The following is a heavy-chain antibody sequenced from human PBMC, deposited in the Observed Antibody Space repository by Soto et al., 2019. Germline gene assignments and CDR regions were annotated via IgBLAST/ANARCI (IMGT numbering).Heavy chain of an antibody. CDR3: ATEMGATQGPFDN. D-gene: IGHD1-26*01. CDR2: LSNTGRRT. CDR1: VFPFGANA. J-gene: IGHJ4*02. Sequence: GGSLRLSCVVSVFPFGANAMSWVRQAPGKGLEWVSGLSNTGRRTSYADSVKGRFNISRDNSENTVYLQMNSLRVEDTAVYYCATEMGATQGPFDNWGQGTLVTV. V-gene: IGHV3-23*01.